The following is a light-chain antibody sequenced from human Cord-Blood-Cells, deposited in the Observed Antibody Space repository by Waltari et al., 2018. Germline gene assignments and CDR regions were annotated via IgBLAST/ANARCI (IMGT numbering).Light chain of an antibody. Sequence: DIVMTQSPDSLAVSLGERATINCKSSQSVLYSSNNKNYLAWYQRKPGQPPKQLIYWASTRESGVPDRFSGSGSETDFTLTISSLQAEDVAVYYCQQYYSTPRTFGQGTKVEIK. CDR1: QSVLYSSNNKNY. J-gene: IGKJ1*01. CDR3: QQYYSTPRT. CDR2: WAS. V-gene: IGKV4-1*01.